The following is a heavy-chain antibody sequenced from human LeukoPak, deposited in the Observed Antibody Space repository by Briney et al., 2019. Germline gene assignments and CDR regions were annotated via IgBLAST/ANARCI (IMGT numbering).Heavy chain of an antibody. V-gene: IGHV4-39*07. D-gene: IGHD5-12*01. CDR3: ARSGSGYLRYYFDY. CDR1: GGSISRSSYY. Sequence: SETLSLTCTVSGGSISRSSYYWGWIRQPPGKGLEWIGSMYSSGSTYYNPSLKSRVTISVDTSKDQFSLKLSSVTAADTAVYYCARSGSGYLRYYFDYWGQGALVTVSS. J-gene: IGHJ4*02. CDR2: MYSSGST.